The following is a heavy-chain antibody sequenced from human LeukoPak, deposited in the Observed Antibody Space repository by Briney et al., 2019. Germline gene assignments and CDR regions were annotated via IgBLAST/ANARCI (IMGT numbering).Heavy chain of an antibody. CDR1: GGSFSGYY. CDR2: INHSGST. D-gene: IGHD3-16*01. CDR3: ARGRYVRGYAFDI. V-gene: IGHV4-34*01. Sequence: SETLSLTCAVYGGSFSGYYWSWIRQPPGKGLEWIGEINHSGSTNYNPSLKSRVTISVDTSKNQFSLKLSSVTAADTAVYYCARGRYVRGYAFDIWAKGQWSPSLQ. J-gene: IGHJ3*02.